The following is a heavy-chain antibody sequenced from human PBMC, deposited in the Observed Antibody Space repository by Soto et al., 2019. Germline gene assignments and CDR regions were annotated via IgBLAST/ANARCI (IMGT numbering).Heavy chain of an antibody. Sequence: ASVKVSCKASGYPFTSYGISWVRQAPGQGLEWMGWISAYNGNTNYAQKLQGRVTMTTGTSTSTAYMELRSLRSDDTAVYYCARFDEYSSSSLGYYYGMDVWGQGTTVTVSS. CDR1: GYPFTSYG. D-gene: IGHD6-6*01. J-gene: IGHJ6*02. V-gene: IGHV1-18*01. CDR2: ISAYNGNT. CDR3: ARFDEYSSSSLGYYYGMDV.